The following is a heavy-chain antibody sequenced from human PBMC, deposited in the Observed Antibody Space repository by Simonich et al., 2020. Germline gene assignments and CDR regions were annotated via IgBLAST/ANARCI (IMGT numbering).Heavy chain of an antibody. J-gene: IGHJ3*02. Sequence: EVQLVESGGGLVQPGGSLRLSCAASGFTFSSYWMHWVRQAPGKGRVVGSRITSDGGSTSDADSVKGRFTISRDNAKNTLYLQMNSLRAEDTAVYYCARDYSNYDAFDIWGQGTMVTVSS. V-gene: IGHV3-74*01. CDR2: ITSDGGST. D-gene: IGHD4-4*01. CDR1: GFTFSSYW. CDR3: ARDYSNYDAFDI.